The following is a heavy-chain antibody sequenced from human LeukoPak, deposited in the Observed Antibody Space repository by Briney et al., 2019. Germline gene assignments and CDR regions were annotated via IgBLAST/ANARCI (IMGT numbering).Heavy chain of an antibody. CDR3: ARAPGSSGYAFDI. J-gene: IGHJ3*02. CDR1: GFTFSSYE. D-gene: IGHD6-13*01. Sequence: GGSLRLSCAASGFTFSSYEMNWVRQAPGKGLEWVSYISNSGSTIYYADSVKGRFTISRDNAKNPLYLQMNSLRAEDTSVYYCARAPGSSGYAFDIWGQGTVVTVSS. V-gene: IGHV3-48*03. CDR2: ISNSGSTI.